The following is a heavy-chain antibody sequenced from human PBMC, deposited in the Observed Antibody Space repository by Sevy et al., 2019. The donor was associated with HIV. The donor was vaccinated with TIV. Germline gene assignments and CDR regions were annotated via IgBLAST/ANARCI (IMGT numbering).Heavy chain of an antibody. V-gene: IGHV3-74*01. CDR3: TRGRSGTYGWFDP. D-gene: IGHD6-19*01. CDR1: GFTFSSHW. Sequence: GGSLRLSCAASGFTFSSHWMHWVRLAPGKGLVWVSRLNGDGSSASYADFVKGRFTISRDNGKNTVYLQISSLTADDTAVYYSTRGRSGTYGWFDPWGQGTLVTVSS. CDR2: LNGDGSSA. J-gene: IGHJ5*02.